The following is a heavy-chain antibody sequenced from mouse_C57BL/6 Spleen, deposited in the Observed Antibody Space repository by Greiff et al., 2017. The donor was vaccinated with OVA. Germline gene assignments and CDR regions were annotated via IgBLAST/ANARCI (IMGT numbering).Heavy chain of an antibody. CDR2: ISSGGSYT. Sequence: EVMLVESGGDLVKPGGSLKLSCAASGFTFSSYGMSWVRQTPDKRLEWVATISSGGSYTYYPDSVKGRFTISRDNAKNTLYLQMSSLKSEDTAMYYCARYYYGSSYPHYYAMDYWGQGTSVTVSS. D-gene: IGHD1-1*01. CDR1: GFTFSSYG. V-gene: IGHV5-6*01. J-gene: IGHJ4*01. CDR3: ARYYYGSSYPHYYAMDY.